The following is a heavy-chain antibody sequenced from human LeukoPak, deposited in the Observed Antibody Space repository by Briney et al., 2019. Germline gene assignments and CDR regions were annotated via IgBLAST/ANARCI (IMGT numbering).Heavy chain of an antibody. CDR1: GYTFTSYG. Sequence: ASVKVSCKASGYTFTSYGISWVRQAPGQGLEWMGWISAYNGNTNYAQKFQGRVTITRDTSASTAYMELSSLRSEDMAVYYCAREGHYYDSSGYAEFALDYWGQGTLVTVSS. D-gene: IGHD3-22*01. CDR2: ISAYNGNT. J-gene: IGHJ4*02. CDR3: AREGHYYDSSGYAEFALDY. V-gene: IGHV1-18*03.